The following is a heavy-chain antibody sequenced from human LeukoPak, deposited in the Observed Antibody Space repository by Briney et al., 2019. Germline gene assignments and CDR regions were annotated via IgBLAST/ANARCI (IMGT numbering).Heavy chain of an antibody. J-gene: IGHJ3*02. D-gene: IGHD3-3*01. CDR2: IWYDGTNE. CDR1: GFTFSSYG. CDR3: VRDLDHNDFWSGYWPDAFDS. V-gene: IGHV3-33*01. Sequence: PGRSLRLSCAASGFTFSSYGMHWVRQAPGKGLEWVAVIWYDGTNEYYADSVEGRFTISRDNSRNTLYLQMSRLRAEDTALHYCVRDLDHNDFWSGYWPDAFDSWGQGTMVFVSS.